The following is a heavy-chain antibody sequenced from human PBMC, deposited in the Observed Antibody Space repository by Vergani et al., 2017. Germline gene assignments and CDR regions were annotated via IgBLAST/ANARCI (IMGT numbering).Heavy chain of an antibody. CDR1: GFTFSSYA. CDR3: AKDLWGSGIYYHKVNWFDP. D-gene: IGHD3-10*01. J-gene: IGHJ5*02. Sequence: EVQLLESGGGLVQPGGSLRLSCAASGFTFSSYAMSWVRQAPGKGLEWVSAISGSGGSTYYAYSVKGRFTTSRDNSQNTLYLQMNSLRAEDTAVYYCAKDLWGSGIYYHKVNWFDPWGQGTLVTVSS. V-gene: IGHV3-23*01. CDR2: ISGSGGST.